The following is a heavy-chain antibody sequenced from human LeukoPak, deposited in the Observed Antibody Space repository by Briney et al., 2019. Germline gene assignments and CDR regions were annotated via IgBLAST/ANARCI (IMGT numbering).Heavy chain of an antibody. CDR3: ARDKLPDYYYKPYYFDY. CDR2: ISYDGSNK. J-gene: IGHJ4*02. CDR1: GFTFSSYA. D-gene: IGHD3-22*01. Sequence: GRSLRLSCAASGFTFSSYAMHWDRQAPGKGLEWVAVISYDGSNKYYADSVKGRFTISRDNSKNTLYLQMNSLRAEDTAVYYCARDKLPDYYYKPYYFDYWGQGTLVTVSS. V-gene: IGHV3-30*04.